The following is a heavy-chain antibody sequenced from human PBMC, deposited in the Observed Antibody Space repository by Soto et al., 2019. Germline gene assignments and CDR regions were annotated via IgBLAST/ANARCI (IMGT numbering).Heavy chain of an antibody. CDR2: ISYSGST. CDR3: ARGFTISLPNWFDP. D-gene: IGHD3-3*01. CDR1: GGSISSGDYY. J-gene: IGHJ5*02. V-gene: IGHV4-30-4*01. Sequence: SETLSLTCTVSGGSISSGDYYWRWIRQPPGKGLEWIGYISYSGSTYYNPSLKNRVTISVDTSKNQFSLKLSSVTAADTAVYYCARGFTISLPNWFDPWGQGTLVTVSS.